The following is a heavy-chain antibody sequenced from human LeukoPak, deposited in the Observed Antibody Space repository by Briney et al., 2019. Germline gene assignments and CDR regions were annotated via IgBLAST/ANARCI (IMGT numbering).Heavy chain of an antibody. CDR1: GFTFSSYS. Sequence: HPGGSLRLSCAASGFTFSSYSMTWVRQAPGKGLEWVAVISYDGSNKYYADSVKGRFTISRDNSKNTLYLQMNSLRAEDTAVYYCASSSAAIDYWGQGTLVTVSS. D-gene: IGHD6-13*01. CDR3: ASSSAAIDY. V-gene: IGHV3-30*03. CDR2: ISYDGSNK. J-gene: IGHJ4*02.